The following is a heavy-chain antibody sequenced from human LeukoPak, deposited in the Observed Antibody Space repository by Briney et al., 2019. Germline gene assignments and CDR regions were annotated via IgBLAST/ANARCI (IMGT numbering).Heavy chain of an antibody. V-gene: IGHV1-8*01. CDR1: GYTFTSYD. Sequence: GASVKVSCKASGYTFTSYDINWVRQATGQGLEWIGWMNPNSGNTGYAQKFQGRVTMTRNTSISTAYMELSSLRSEDTAVYYCARVGYNAYYDILTGYLRDTYYYYYGMDVWGQGTTVTVSS. J-gene: IGHJ6*02. CDR3: ARVGYNAYYDILTGYLRDTYYYYYGMDV. CDR2: MNPNSGNT. D-gene: IGHD3-9*01.